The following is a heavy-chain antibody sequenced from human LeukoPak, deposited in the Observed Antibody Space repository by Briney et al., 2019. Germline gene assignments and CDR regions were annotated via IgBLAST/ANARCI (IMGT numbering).Heavy chain of an antibody. V-gene: IGHV3-23*01. J-gene: IGHJ4*02. CDR2: ISGSGSST. Sequence: GGSLRLSCAAPGFTFSTYSMNWVRQAPGKGLEWVSAISGSGSSTYYADSVKGRFTISRDNSKNTLYLQMNSLRAEDTAVYYCAKDPQGDYGDYFDYWGQGTLVTVSS. CDR1: GFTFSTYS. D-gene: IGHD4-17*01. CDR3: AKDPQGDYGDYFDY.